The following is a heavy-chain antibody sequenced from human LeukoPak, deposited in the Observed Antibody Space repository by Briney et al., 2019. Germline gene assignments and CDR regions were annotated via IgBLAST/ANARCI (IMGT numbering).Heavy chain of an antibody. CDR2: ISGYYGNT. J-gene: IGHJ6*03. CDR1: GYTFSSYG. D-gene: IGHD3-10*01. CDR3: ARGRSSMVRGVIITYYYYYMDV. Sequence: ASVKVSCKAYGYTFSSYGISWVRQAPGQGLEWMGWISGYYGNTEYAQKLQGRVTMTTDTSTSTAYMELSSLRSEDTAVYYCARGRSSMVRGVIITYYYYYMDVWGKGTTVTISS. V-gene: IGHV1-18*01.